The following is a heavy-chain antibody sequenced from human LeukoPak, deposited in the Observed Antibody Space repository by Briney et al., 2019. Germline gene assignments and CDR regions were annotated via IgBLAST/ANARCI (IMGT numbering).Heavy chain of an antibody. V-gene: IGHV1-24*01. J-gene: IGHJ3*01. Sequence: GASVKVSCKVSGYTLTELSMHWVRQAPGKGLEWMGGFDPEDGETIYAQKFQGRVTMTRDTSTSTVYMELSSLRSEDTAVYYCAKDSGSSGWYWGQGTMVTVSS. CDR2: FDPEDGET. CDR1: GYTLTELS. D-gene: IGHD6-19*01. CDR3: AKDSGSSGWY.